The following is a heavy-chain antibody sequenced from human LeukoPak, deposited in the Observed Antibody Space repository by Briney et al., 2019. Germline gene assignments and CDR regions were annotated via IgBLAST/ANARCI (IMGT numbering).Heavy chain of an antibody. J-gene: IGHJ4*02. CDR1: GFTFSSYA. Sequence: GVSLRLSCAASGFTFSSYAMHWVRQARGKGLEYVSAISSNGGSTYYANSVKGRFTISRDNSKNTLYLQMGSLRAEDMAVYYCARDFDGGLPDYWGQGTLVTVSS. CDR3: ARDFDGGLPDY. D-gene: IGHD3-9*01. CDR2: ISSNGGST. V-gene: IGHV3-64*01.